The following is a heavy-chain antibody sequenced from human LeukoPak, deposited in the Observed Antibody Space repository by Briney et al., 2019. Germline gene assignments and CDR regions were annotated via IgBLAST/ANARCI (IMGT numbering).Heavy chain of an antibody. CDR1: GYSFTTYW. CDR2: IYPDDSDT. CDR3: AARGYCSGGSCDY. Sequence: GESLKISCKGSGYSFTTYWIGWVRQMPGEGLEWMGIIYPDDSDTRYSPSFQGQVTISADKSINTAYLQWSSLKASDTAMYYCAARGYCSGGSCDYWGQGTLVTVSS. J-gene: IGHJ4*02. V-gene: IGHV5-51*01. D-gene: IGHD2-15*01.